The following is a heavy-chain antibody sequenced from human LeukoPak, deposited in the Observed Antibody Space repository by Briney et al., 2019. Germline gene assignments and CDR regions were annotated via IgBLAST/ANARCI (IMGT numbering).Heavy chain of an antibody. D-gene: IGHD6-13*01. CDR1: GGPISSYY. CDR3: ARSLYSSSWPLDY. Sequence: SETLSLTCTVSGGPISSYYWSWIRQPPGKGLEWIGYIYYSGSTNYNRSLKSRVTISVDTSKNQFSLKLSSVTAADTAVYYCARSLYSSSWPLDYWGQGTLVTVSS. CDR2: IYYSGST. J-gene: IGHJ4*02. V-gene: IGHV4-59*01.